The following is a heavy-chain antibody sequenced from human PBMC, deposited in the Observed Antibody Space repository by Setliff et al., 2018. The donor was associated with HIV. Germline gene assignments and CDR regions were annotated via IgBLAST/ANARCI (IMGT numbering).Heavy chain of an antibody. V-gene: IGHV5-51*01. CDR2: FYPGDSDT. D-gene: IGHD3-22*01. Sequence: GESLKISCKTSGYSFTTYWIGWVRQMPGKGLEWMAIFYPGDSDTRYSPSFQSQVTVSADKSIGTAYLQWDSLKASDTALYFCARAPNSPYYSNFWYADHWGQGTLVTVSS. CDR3: ARAPNSPYYSNFWYADH. CDR1: GYSFTTYW. J-gene: IGHJ5*02.